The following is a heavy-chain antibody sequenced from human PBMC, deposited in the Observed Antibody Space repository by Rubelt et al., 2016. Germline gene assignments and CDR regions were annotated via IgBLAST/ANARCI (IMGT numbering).Heavy chain of an antibody. Sequence: QLQLQESGPGLVKPSETLSLTCTVSGGSISSSSYYWGWIRQPPGKGLEWIGSIYYSGSTYYNPSFKSRATISVATSKNQFSLKLSSVTAADTAVYDCASGSSEWLMDAFDIWGQGTMVTVSS. D-gene: IGHD1-26*01. CDR2: IYYSGST. CDR1: GGSISSSSYY. J-gene: IGHJ3*02. CDR3: ASGSSEWLMDAFDI. V-gene: IGHV4-39*07.